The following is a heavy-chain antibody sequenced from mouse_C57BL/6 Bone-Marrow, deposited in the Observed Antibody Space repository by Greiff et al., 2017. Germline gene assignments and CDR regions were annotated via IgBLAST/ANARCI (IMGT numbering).Heavy chain of an antibody. CDR1: GYTFTDYN. J-gene: IGHJ3*01. CDR2: INPNNGGT. D-gene: IGHD1-1*01. CDR3: ARKANYDGAWFAY. Sequence: VQLQQSGPELVKPGASVKMSCKASGYTFTDYNMHWVKQSHGKSLEWIGYINPNNGGTSYNQKFKGKATLTVNKSSSTAYMELRSLTSEDSAVYYCARKANYDGAWFAYGGQGTLVTVSA. V-gene: IGHV1-22*01.